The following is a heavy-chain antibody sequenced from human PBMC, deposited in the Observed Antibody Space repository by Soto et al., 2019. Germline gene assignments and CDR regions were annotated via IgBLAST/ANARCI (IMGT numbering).Heavy chain of an antibody. CDR1: GFTFSSHD. CDR2: IGKAGDT. J-gene: IGHJ4*02. CDR3: ARGPYGSGDLDY. V-gene: IGHV3-13*01. D-gene: IGHD3-10*01. Sequence: GGSLRLSCAASGFTFSSHDMHWVRQVTGKGLEWVSIIGKAGDTYYSGSVEGRFTISRESAKNSLYLQMNSLTAGDTAMYYCARGPYGSGDLDYWGQGTLVTVSS.